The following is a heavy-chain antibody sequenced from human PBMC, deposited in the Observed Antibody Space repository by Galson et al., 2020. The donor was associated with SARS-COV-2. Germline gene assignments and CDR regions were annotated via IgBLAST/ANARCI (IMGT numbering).Heavy chain of an antibody. J-gene: IGHJ6*02. CDR1: GFSVDNNF. CDR2: IYSGDNT. D-gene: IGHD1-26*01. CDR3: ARDGGSGTLGNVGLYYGVDV. V-gene: IGHV3-53*01. Sequence: GESPKISCAASGFSVDNNFLSWVRQAPGKGLEWVAFIYSGDNTYYADSVKGRFTISRDNSKNTVHLLRNNLRGDDTAVYYCARDGGSGTLGNVGLYYGVDVWGQGTTVTVSS.